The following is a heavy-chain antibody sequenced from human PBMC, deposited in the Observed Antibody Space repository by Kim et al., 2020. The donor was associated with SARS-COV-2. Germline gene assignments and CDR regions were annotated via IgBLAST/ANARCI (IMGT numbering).Heavy chain of an antibody. CDR1: GYSFTNYW. Sequence: GESLKISCRGSGYSFTNYWIAWVRQMPGKGLEWMGIIYPGDSDTRYSPSFQGQVTISADKSVSTAYLQWRNLKSSDTAMYYCARQATSRTLGAFDLWGQG. CDR2: IYPGDSDT. J-gene: IGHJ3*01. V-gene: IGHV5-51*01. CDR3: ARQATSRTLGAFDL.